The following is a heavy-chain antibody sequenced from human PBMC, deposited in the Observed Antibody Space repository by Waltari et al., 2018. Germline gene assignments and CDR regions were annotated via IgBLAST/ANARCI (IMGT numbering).Heavy chain of an antibody. D-gene: IGHD6-13*01. CDR3: ARVTRPSSYSSKSNYYYGMDV. V-gene: IGHV3-30-3*01. Sequence: QVQLVESGGGVVQPGRSLRLSCAASGFTFSSYAMHWVRQAPGKGLGGVAVISYDGSNKYYADSVKGRFTISRDNSKNTLYLQMNSLRAEDTAVYYCARVTRPSSYSSKSNYYYGMDVWGQGTTVTVSS. CDR1: GFTFSSYA. CDR2: ISYDGSNK. J-gene: IGHJ6*02.